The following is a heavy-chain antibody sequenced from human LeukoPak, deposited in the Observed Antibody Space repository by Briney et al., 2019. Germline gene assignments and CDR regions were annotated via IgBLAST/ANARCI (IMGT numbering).Heavy chain of an antibody. V-gene: IGHV4-59*01. CDR1: GGPISSYY. D-gene: IGHD3-3*01. Sequence: SETLSLTCTVSGGPISSYYWSWIRQPPGKGLEWIGYIYYSGSTNYNPSLKSRVTISVDTSKNQFSLKLSSVTAADTAVYYCARGHDFWSGYYYYGMDVWGQGTTVTVSS. CDR2: IYYSGST. CDR3: ARGHDFWSGYYYYGMDV. J-gene: IGHJ6*02.